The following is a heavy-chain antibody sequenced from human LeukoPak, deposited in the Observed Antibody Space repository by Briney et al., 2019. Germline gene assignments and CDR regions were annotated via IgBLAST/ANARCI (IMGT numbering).Heavy chain of an antibody. V-gene: IGHV4-34*01. CDR3: ARLTAVNSNNGY. D-gene: IGHD4-4*01. CDR2: INHSGST. CDR1: GGSFSGYY. Sequence: SETLSLTCAVYGGSFSGYYWSWIRQPPGKGLEWIGEINHSGSTNYNPSLKSRVTISVDTSKNQFSLKLSSVTAADTAVYYFARLTAVNSNNGYWGQGTLVTVSP. J-gene: IGHJ4*02.